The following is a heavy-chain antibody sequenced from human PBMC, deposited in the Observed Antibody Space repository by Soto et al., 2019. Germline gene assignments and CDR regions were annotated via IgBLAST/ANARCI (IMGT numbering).Heavy chain of an antibody. V-gene: IGHV3-53*05. CDR3: ARGSEFEITSGGFMEAFDI. Sequence: GGSLRLSCAVSGFTVNNNYMTWVRQAPGQGLEWVSTIYSGGYILYRDSVKGRFTISRDSSNNTLYLQLNSLRPEDTAVYYCARGSEFEITSGGFMEAFDIWGKATLVTV. D-gene: IGHD3-16*01. CDR1: GFTVNNNY. J-gene: IGHJ3*02. CDR2: IYSGGYI.